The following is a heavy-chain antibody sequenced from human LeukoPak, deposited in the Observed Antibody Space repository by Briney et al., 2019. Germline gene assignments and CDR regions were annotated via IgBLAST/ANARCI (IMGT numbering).Heavy chain of an antibody. J-gene: IGHJ4*02. CDR2: ISGSGGST. CDR1: GFTFSSYA. CDR3: ARDTRLDSRIAAAGTGSFDF. V-gene: IGHV3-23*01. D-gene: IGHD6-13*01. Sequence: GGSLRLSCAASGFTFSSYAMSWVRQAPGKGLEWVSAISGSGGSTYYADSVKGRFTISRDNSKNTLYLQMNSLRAEDTAVYYCARDTRLDSRIAAAGTGSFDFWGQGTLVTVSS.